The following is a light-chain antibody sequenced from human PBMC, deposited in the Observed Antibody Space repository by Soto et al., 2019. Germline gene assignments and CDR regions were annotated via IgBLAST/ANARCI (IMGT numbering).Light chain of an antibody. CDR1: SGSIASNY. CDR3: QSYDSSTVV. CDR2: EDN. V-gene: IGLV6-57*04. Sequence: NFMLTQPHSVSESPGKTVTISCTRSSGSIASNYVQWYQQRPGSAPTTVIYEDNQRPSGVPDRFSGSTDGPSNSASLTISGLQTEDEADYYCQSYDSSTVVFGGGTKVTVL. J-gene: IGLJ2*01.